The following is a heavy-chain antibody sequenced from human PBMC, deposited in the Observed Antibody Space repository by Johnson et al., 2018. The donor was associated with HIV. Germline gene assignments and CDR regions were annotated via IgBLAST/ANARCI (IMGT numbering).Heavy chain of an antibody. CDR2: IRYDGSNK. CDR3: AREGRTGPDTFDI. V-gene: IGHV3-30*02. CDR1: GFSFSSYG. Sequence: VQLVESGGGVVQPGGSLRLSCAASGFSFSSYGMHWVRQAPGKGLEWVAFIRYDGSNKNYADSVKGRFTVSRDNSKNTLFLQMNGLRAEDTAVYYCAREGRTGPDTFDIWGQGTMLTVSS. J-gene: IGHJ3*02.